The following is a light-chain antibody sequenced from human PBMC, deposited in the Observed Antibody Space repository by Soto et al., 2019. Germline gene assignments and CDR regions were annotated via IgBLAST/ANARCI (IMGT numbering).Light chain of an antibody. Sequence: DIVMTQSPLSLPVTPGEPASISCRSSQSLLHRNGFNYLEWYLQRPGQSPQLLIDLGSDRASGVPDRFSGSGSGTDFTLQISRVEAENVGVYYCMQSLQSPWTFGQGTKVEIK. CDR2: LGS. CDR3: MQSLQSPWT. V-gene: IGKV2-28*01. CDR1: QSLLHRNGFNY. J-gene: IGKJ1*01.